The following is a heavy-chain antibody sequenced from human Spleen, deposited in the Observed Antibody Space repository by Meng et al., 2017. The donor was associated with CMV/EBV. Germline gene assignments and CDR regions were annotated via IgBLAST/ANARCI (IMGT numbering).Heavy chain of an antibody. J-gene: IGHJ6*02. D-gene: IGHD3-22*01. Sequence: ASVKVSCKASGYTFTNYGISWVRQAPGQGLEWMGWISAYNGNTKYAQRLQGRVTMTTDTSTSTAYMELRSLRSDDTAVYYCAREYDSSGNYGMDVWGQGTTVTVSS. CDR2: ISAYNGNT. CDR1: GYTFTNYG. V-gene: IGHV1-18*01. CDR3: AREYDSSGNYGMDV.